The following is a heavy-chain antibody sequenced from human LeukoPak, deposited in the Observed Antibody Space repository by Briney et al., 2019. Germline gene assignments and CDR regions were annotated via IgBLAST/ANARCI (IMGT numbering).Heavy chain of an antibody. CDR2: ISGSGGGT. Sequence: GGSLRLSCAVSGITLSNYAMSWVRQAPGKGLEWVAGISGSGGGTHYADSVKGRFTISRDNPKNTLYLQMDNLRAGDTAVYFCAKRGVVIRVILVGFHKEAYYFDSWGQGALVTVSS. CDR3: AKRGVVIRVILVGFHKEAYYFDS. CDR1: GITLSNYA. D-gene: IGHD3-22*01. J-gene: IGHJ4*02. V-gene: IGHV3-23*01.